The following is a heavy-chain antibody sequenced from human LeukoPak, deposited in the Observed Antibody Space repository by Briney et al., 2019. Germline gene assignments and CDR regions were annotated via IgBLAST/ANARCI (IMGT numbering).Heavy chain of an antibody. V-gene: IGHV4-34*01. Sequence: SETLSLTCDVYGDSFSGYYWTWVRQTPEKGLEWIGEIIHNGSRSVNPSLESRVTISVDTSKNQFSLKLTSVTAADTSVYYCVRGFCRGDSCYSAEYFQHWGQGTLVTVSS. CDR1: GDSFSGYY. CDR2: IIHNGSR. J-gene: IGHJ1*01. CDR3: VRGFCRGDSCYSAEYFQH. D-gene: IGHD2-15*01.